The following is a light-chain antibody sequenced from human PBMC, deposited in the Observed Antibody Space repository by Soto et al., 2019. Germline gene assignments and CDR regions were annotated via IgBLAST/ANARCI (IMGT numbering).Light chain of an antibody. CDR3: QQYYSTPQT. J-gene: IGKJ1*01. CDR1: QSVLYRSNSKNY. V-gene: IGKV4-1*01. Sequence: DIVMSQSPASLAVSLGERATINCKSSQSVLYRSNSKNYLAWYQQKPGQPPKLLIYWASTRESGVPDRFTGSGSATDFTLTISSLQAEDVAFYYCQQYYSTPQTFGQGTKVEVK. CDR2: WAS.